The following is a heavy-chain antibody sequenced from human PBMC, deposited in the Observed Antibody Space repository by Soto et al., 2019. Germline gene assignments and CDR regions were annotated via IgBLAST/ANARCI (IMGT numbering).Heavy chain of an antibody. V-gene: IGHV4-34*09. D-gene: IGHD3-10*01. CDR3: ASSPTYSGSGRYYQQIDGLDY. CDR2: IYYSGST. CDR1: GGSFSDYY. Sequence: PSETLSLTCAVYGGSFSDYYWSWLRQPPEKGLEWIGEIYYSGSTYYNPSLKSRVTISVDTPKNQFSLKLSSVTAADTAVYYCASSPTYSGSGRYYQQIDGLDYWGQGTLVTVSS. J-gene: IGHJ4*02.